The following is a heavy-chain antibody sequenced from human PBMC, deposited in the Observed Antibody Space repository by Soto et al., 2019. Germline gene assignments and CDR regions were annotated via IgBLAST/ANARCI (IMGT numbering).Heavy chain of an antibody. V-gene: IGHV3-53*01. J-gene: IGHJ3*02. CDR2: IYTDGRT. CDR3: ARGAHGGTSSPAADCFDI. Sequence: GSLRLSCAASGFFVSNNYMNWVRQAPGKGLEWVSVIYTDGRTAYADSVKGRFTISRDNSKNTLYLQMSSLRPEDTAVYYCARGAHGGTSSPAADCFDIWGRGTMVTVSS. CDR1: GFFVSNNY. D-gene: IGHD2-15*01.